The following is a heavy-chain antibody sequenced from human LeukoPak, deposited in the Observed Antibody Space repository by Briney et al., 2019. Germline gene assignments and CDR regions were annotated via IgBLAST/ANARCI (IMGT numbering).Heavy chain of an antibody. CDR3: ARIWPDL. CDR2: IYYSGST. J-gene: IGHJ2*01. CDR1: GFTFSSYS. V-gene: IGHV4-39*01. Sequence: NPGGSLRLSCAASGFTFSSYSMNWIRQPPGKGLEWIGSIYYSGSTYYNPSLKSRVTISVDTSKKQFSLRLNSVTAADTAVYYCARIWPDLWGRGTLVTVSS. D-gene: IGHD3-10*01.